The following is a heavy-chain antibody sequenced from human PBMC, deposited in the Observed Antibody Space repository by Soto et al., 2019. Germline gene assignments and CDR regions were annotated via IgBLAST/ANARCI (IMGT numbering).Heavy chain of an antibody. Sequence: QVQLVQSGAEVKKPGASVKVSCKASGYTFTGYYMHWVRQAPGQGLEWMGWINPNSGGTNYAQKFQGWVTMTRDTSISTAYMGLSRLRSDDTAVYYCARGYCTNGVCPYAFDIWGQGTMVTVSS. CDR2: INPNSGGT. CDR3: ARGYCTNGVCPYAFDI. D-gene: IGHD2-8*01. V-gene: IGHV1-2*04. CDR1: GYTFTGYY. J-gene: IGHJ3*02.